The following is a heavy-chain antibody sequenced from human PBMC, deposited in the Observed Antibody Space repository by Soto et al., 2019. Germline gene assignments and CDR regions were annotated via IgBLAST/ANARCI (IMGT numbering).Heavy chain of an antibody. Sequence: PSETLSLTCAVYGGSFSGYYWSWIRQPPGKGLEWIGEINHSGSTNYNPSLKSRVTISVDTSKNQFSLKLSSVTAADTAVYYCARDTPHYDILTGYQPGMDVWGQGTTVTVSS. J-gene: IGHJ6*02. CDR3: ARDTPHYDILTGYQPGMDV. CDR2: INHSGST. D-gene: IGHD3-9*01. V-gene: IGHV4-34*01. CDR1: GGSFSGYY.